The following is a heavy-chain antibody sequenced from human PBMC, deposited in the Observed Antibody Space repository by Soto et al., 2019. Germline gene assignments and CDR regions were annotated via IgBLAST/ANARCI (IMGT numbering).Heavy chain of an antibody. Sequence: VGPLRLSCAAFGCTFSSYGMPWVRQAPGKGLEWVSAISGSGGSTYYADSVKGRFTISRDNSKNTLYLQMNSLRAEDTAVYYCAKVIAAETFYFDYWGQGTLVTVSS. V-gene: IGHV3-23*01. CDR2: ISGSGGST. J-gene: IGHJ4*02. CDR1: GCTFSSYG. CDR3: AKVIAAETFYFDY. D-gene: IGHD6-13*01.